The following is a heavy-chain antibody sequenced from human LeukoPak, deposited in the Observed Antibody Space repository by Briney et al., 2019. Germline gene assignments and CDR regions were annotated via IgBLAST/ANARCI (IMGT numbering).Heavy chain of an antibody. V-gene: IGHV4-34*01. CDR1: GGSFSGYY. CDR3: ARSPSYYYGSGSYVRSYYYYYMDV. J-gene: IGHJ6*03. Sequence: PSETLSLTCAVYGGSFSGYYWSWIRQPPGKGLEWIGEINHSGSTNYNPSLKSRVTIPVDTSKNQFSLKLSSVTAADTAVYYCARSPSYYYGSGSYVRSYYYYYMDVWGKGTTVTVS. CDR2: INHSGST. D-gene: IGHD3-10*01.